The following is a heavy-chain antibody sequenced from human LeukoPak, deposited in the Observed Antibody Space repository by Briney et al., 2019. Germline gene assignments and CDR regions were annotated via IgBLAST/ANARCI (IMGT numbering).Heavy chain of an antibody. J-gene: IGHJ4*02. CDR3: AREGRYSYAHNS. V-gene: IGHV3-7*01. D-gene: IGHD5-18*01. CDR2: IKQDGSEK. CDR1: GFTFRDYSDYW. Sequence: PGGALRLSCAASGFTFRDYSDYWMSWVRQAPGKGLEWVANIKQDGSEKYYVDSVKGRFTISRDNAKNSLFLQMNSLRAEDTAVYYCAREGRYSYAHNSWGQGTLVTVSS.